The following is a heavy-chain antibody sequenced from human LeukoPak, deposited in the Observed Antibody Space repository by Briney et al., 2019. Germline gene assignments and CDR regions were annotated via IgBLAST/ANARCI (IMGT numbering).Heavy chain of an antibody. CDR1: GLTFSRYW. CDR2: INPDGSTT. J-gene: IGHJ4*02. D-gene: IGHD1-26*01. V-gene: IGHV3-74*01. CDR3: ARDGMGVLGAFDY. Sequence: GGSLRLPCAASGLTFSRYWIHWVRQAPGKGLGWVSRINPDGSTTTYADSVKGRFTISRDNAKNTVYMQMDSLRAEETAVYYCARDGMGVLGAFDYWGQGTLVTVSS.